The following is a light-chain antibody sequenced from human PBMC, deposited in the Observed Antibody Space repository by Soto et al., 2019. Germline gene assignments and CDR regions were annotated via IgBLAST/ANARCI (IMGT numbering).Light chain of an antibody. CDR1: QGISSY. CDR2: AAS. CDR3: QQYYSYPT. J-gene: IGKJ4*01. V-gene: IGKV1-8*01. Sequence: IQMTQSPSSLSASVGDRVTITCRASQGISSYLAWYQQKPGKAPKLLIYAASTLQSGVPSRFSGSGSGTDFTLTISCLQSEDFATYYCQQYYSYPTFGGGTKVDIK.